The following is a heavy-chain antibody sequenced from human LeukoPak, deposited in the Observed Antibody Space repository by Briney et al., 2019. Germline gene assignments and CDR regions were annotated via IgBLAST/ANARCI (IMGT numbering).Heavy chain of an antibody. CDR2: ISSSSSYI. CDR1: GFTFSTYS. J-gene: IGHJ4*02. CDR3: ARFALKTPPTD. Sequence: PGGSLRLSCAASGFTFSTYSRDWVREAPGKGLEWVSSISSSSSYIYYADSVKGRFTISRDNAKNSLYLQMNSLRAEDTAVYYCARFALKTPPTDWGQGTLVTVSS. V-gene: IGHV3-21*01.